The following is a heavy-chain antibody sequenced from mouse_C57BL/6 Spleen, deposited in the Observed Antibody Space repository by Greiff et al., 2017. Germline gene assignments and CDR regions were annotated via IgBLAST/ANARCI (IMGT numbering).Heavy chain of an antibody. J-gene: IGHJ4*01. CDR3: ARWELTGTGMDY. D-gene: IGHD4-1*01. CDR1: GYTFTSYT. V-gene: IGHV1-4*01. Sequence: QVQLQQSGAELARPGASVKMSCKASGYTFTSYTMHWVKQRPGQGLEWLGYINPSSGYTKYNQKFKDKATLTADKSSSTAYMQLSSLTSEDSAVYYCARWELTGTGMDYWGQGTSVTVSS. CDR2: INPSSGYT.